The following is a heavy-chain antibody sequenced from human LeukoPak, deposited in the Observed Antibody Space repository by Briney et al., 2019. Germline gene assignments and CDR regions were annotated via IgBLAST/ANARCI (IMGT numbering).Heavy chain of an antibody. CDR1: GFTFSSYG. CDR3: ARAGSGWYDFDY. J-gene: IGHJ4*02. D-gene: IGHD6-19*01. Sequence: GGALRLSCAASGFTFSSYGMHWVRQATGKGLEWVSAIGTAGDTYYPGSVKGRFTISRENAKNSLYLQMNSLRAGDTAVYYCARAGSGWYDFDYWGQGTLVTVSS. V-gene: IGHV3-13*01. CDR2: IGTAGDT.